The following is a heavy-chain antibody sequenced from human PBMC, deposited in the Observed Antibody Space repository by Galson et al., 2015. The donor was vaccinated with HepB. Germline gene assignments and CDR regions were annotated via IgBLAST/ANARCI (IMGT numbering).Heavy chain of an antibody. CDR2: IIPILGIA. Sequence: SVKVSCKASGGTFSSYAISWVRQAPGQGLEWMGGIIPILGIANYAQKFQGRVTITADESTSTAYMELSSLRSEDTAVYYCARSRIQLWFFDYWGQGTLVTVSS. CDR1: GGTFSSYA. J-gene: IGHJ4*02. CDR3: ARSRIQLWFFDY. V-gene: IGHV1-69*10. D-gene: IGHD5-18*01.